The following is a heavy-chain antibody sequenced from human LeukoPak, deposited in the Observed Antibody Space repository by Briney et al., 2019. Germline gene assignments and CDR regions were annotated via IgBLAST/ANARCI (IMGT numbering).Heavy chain of an antibody. CDR3: ARSDYDILTGYPNPLDY. CDR2: IYYSGST. Sequence: PSETLSLTCTVSGGSISSGDYYWSWIRQPPGKGLEWIGYIYYSGSTYYNPSLKSRVTISVDTSKNQFSLKLSSVTAADTAVYYCARSDYDILTGYPNPLDYWGQGTLVTVSS. D-gene: IGHD3-9*01. J-gene: IGHJ4*02. V-gene: IGHV4-30-4*01. CDR1: GGSISSGDYY.